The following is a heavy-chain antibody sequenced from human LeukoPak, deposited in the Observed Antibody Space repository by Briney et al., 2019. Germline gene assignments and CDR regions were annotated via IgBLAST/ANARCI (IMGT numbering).Heavy chain of an antibody. CDR3: AVYNCNSKRDCDY. V-gene: IGHV3-7*03. D-gene: IGHD1-7*01. CDR2: IKEGGSEK. CDR1: GFTFNNSW. Sequence: GGSLRLSCAASGFTFNNSWMGWVRQDPGNGLEWVGNIKEGGSEKYYMDSMKRRITISSANAKNSLFLQMNSLRAEDTAVYYCAVYNCNSKRDCDYWGQGALVTVSS. J-gene: IGHJ4*02.